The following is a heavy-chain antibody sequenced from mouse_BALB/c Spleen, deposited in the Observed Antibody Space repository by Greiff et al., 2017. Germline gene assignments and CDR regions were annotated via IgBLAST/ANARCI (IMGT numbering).Heavy chain of an antibody. CDR1: GYTFTSYW. CDR3: AREGLDDGYLDFDY. V-gene: IGHV1-7*01. D-gene: IGHD2-3*01. CDR2: INPSTGYT. J-gene: IGHJ2*01. Sequence: QVQLQQSGAELAKPGASVKMSCKASGYTFTSYWMHWVKQRPGQGLERIGYINPSTGYTEYNQKFKDKATLTADKSSSTAYMQLSSLTSEDSAVYYCAREGLDDGYLDFDYWGQGTTLTVSS.